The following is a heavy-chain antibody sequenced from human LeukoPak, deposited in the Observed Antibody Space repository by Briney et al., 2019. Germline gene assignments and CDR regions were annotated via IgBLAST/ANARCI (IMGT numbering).Heavy chain of an antibody. D-gene: IGHD3-3*01. J-gene: IGHJ4*02. Sequence: EASVKVSCKASGYTFTGYYMHWVRQAPGQGLEWMGRINPNSGGTNYAQKFQGRVTMTRDTSISTAYMELSRLRSDDTAVYYCARDGREYDFWSGDNFDYWGQGTLVTVSS. CDR2: INPNSGGT. V-gene: IGHV1-2*06. CDR1: GYTFTGYY. CDR3: ARDGREYDFWSGDNFDY.